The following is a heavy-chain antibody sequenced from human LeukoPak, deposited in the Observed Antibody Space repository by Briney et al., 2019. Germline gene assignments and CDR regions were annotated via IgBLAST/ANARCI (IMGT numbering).Heavy chain of an antibody. Sequence: VESLKISCKGSGYIFSIYWIAWVRQMPGEGLECMGIIYPDDSDTRYSPPFQGRVTISADKSINTAYLHWSSLEASDTAVYYCVRGGKDGYRYYDFWGQGTLVTVSS. D-gene: IGHD5-24*01. J-gene: IGHJ4*02. CDR1: GYIFSIYW. V-gene: IGHV5-51*01. CDR3: VRGGKDGYRYYDF. CDR2: IYPDDSDT.